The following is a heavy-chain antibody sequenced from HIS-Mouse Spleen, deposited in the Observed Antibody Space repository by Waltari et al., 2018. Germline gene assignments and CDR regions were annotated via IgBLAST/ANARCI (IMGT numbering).Heavy chain of an antibody. J-gene: IGHJ4*02. CDR3: ARGDDYYGSGSYPSIDY. V-gene: IGHV1-2*02. CDR2: INPNSGGT. Sequence: QVQLVQSGAEVKKPGASVKVSCKASGYTFTGYYMPWVRLAPGQGLEWMGWINPNSGGTNYAQKFQGRVTMTRDTSINTAYMELSRLRSDDTAVYYCARGDDYYGSGSYPSIDYWGQGTLVTVSS. D-gene: IGHD3-10*01. CDR1: GYTFTGYY.